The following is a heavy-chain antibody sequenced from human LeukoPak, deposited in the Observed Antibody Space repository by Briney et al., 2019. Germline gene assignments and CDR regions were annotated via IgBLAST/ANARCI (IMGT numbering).Heavy chain of an antibody. CDR2: ISGSTKYI. J-gene: IGHJ4*02. CDR1: GFTFSTYT. CDR3: ARDRASSWPFDY. D-gene: IGHD6-13*01. Sequence: GGSLRLSCAASGFTFSTYTMNWVRQAPGKGLEWVSSISGSTKYIYYADSLKGRFTISRDNAKNSLYLEMNSLRAEDTAVYYCARDRASSWPFDYWGQGTLVTVSP. V-gene: IGHV3-21*01.